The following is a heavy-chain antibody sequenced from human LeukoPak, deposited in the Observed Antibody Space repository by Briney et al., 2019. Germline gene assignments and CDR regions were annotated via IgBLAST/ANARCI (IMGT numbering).Heavy chain of an antibody. J-gene: IGHJ5*02. CDR2: ISTYNSNT. CDR1: GYTFTSYG. V-gene: IGHV1-18*01. D-gene: IGHD2-2*02. Sequence: ASVKVSCKASGYTFTSYGISWVRQAPGQGLEWMGWISTYNSNTNYAQKLQGRVTMTTDTSTSTAYMELRSLRSDDTAVYYCARADCSSTSCYISWFDPWGQGTLVTVSS. CDR3: ARADCSSTSCYISWFDP.